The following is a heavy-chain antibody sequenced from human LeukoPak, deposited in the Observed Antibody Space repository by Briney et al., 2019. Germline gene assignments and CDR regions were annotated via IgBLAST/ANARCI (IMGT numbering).Heavy chain of an antibody. V-gene: IGHV3-33*01. CDR1: GFSFSSYG. J-gene: IGHJ4*02. CDR3: ARTYDSSGYDFGHYFDY. D-gene: IGHD3-22*01. CDR2: IWFDGSEK. Sequence: GGSLRLSCVASGFSFSSYGMHWVRQAPGKGLEWVAVIWFDGSEKYYADSVKGRFTISRDNPKNTLYMQMNSLRAEDTAVYYCARTYDSSGYDFGHYFDYWGQGTLVTVSS.